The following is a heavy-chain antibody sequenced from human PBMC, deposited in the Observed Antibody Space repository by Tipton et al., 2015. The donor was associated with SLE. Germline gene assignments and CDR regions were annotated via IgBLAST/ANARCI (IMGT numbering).Heavy chain of an antibody. CDR1: SGSFSGYY. V-gene: IGHV4-34*01. D-gene: IGHD6-13*01. Sequence: TLSLTCAVYSGSFSGYYWSWIRQPPGKGLEWIGEINHSGSTNYNPSLKSRVTISVDTSKNQFSLKLSSVTAADTAVYYCAKKKQAGSSSWYYYWGLGTLVTGPS. CDR2: INHSGST. CDR3: AKKKQAGSSSWYYY. J-gene: IGHJ4*02.